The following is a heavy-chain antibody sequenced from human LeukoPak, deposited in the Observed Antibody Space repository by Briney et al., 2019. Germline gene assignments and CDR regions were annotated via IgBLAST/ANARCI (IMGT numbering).Heavy chain of an antibody. V-gene: IGHV3-7*01. Sequence: GGSLRLSCTPSGFTFRHYWMSWVRQAPGKGLECAAKIKQDGSEKYYMASVEGRFTISRDNAKNSLSLHMDSLRAEDTAVYYCARHTDCSRSSCNAYDVWGRGTMVTVSP. J-gene: IGHJ3*01. D-gene: IGHD2-2*01. CDR2: IKQDGSEK. CDR3: ARHTDCSRSSCNAYDV. CDR1: GFTFRHYW.